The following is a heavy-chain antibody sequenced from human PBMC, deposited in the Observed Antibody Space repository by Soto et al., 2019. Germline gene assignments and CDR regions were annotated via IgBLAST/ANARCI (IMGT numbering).Heavy chain of an antibody. J-gene: IGHJ6*02. Sequence: SVKVSCKASGGTFSSYAISWVRQAPGQGLEWMGGIIPIFGTANYAQKFQGRVTITADESTSTAYIELSSLRSEDTAVYYCATRGYIVASYYYYYGMDVWGQGTTVTVSS. D-gene: IGHD2-15*01. CDR1: GGTFSSYA. CDR3: ATRGYIVASYYYYYGMDV. CDR2: IIPIFGTA. V-gene: IGHV1-69*13.